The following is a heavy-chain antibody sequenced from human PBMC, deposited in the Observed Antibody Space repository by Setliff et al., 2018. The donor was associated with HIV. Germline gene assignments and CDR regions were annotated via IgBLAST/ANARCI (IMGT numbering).Heavy chain of an antibody. D-gene: IGHD6-6*01. CDR1: GYTFTSDH. CDR2: ITPGDGNT. Sequence: GASVKVSCKASGYTFTSDHMHWVRQAPGQGLEWMGMITPGDGNTNYEQKFQGRVTMTRDTSTTTVYMELSSLTSEDTAVYYCARGGSQLLPLSYSSSSPVFDYWGQGTLVTVSS. V-gene: IGHV1-46*01. J-gene: IGHJ4*01. CDR3: ARGGSQLLPLSYSSSSPVFDY.